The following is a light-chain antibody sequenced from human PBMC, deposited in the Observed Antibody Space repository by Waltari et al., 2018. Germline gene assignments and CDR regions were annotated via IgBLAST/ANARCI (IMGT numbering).Light chain of an antibody. V-gene: IGKV1-33*01. J-gene: IGKJ2*01. CDR2: DGS. CDR1: PAIRNY. Sequence: DSQVTQSPSSLSGSIGDLVTFTCQASPAIRNYLNWYQQKHGTAPKLLIYDGSNLEKGVPSRFSGSGSGTDFSFTISSLQPEDIATYYCQLFDDPPSYTFGQGTKVEMK. CDR3: QLFDDPPSYT.